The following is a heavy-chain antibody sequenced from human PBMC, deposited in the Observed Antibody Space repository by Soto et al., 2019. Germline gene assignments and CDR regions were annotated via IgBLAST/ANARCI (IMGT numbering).Heavy chain of an antibody. CDR2: ISGSGGST. J-gene: IGHJ6*02. V-gene: IGHV3-23*01. CDR3: AREVNLVKYYDILTGYSEYYYYYYGMDV. CDR1: GFTFSSYA. Sequence: PGGSLRLSCAASGFTFSSYAMSWVRQAPGKGLEWVSVISGSGGSTYYADSVKGRFTISRDNAKNSLYLQMNSLRAEDTAVYYCAREVNLVKYYDILTGYSEYYYYYYGMDVWGQGTTVTVSS. D-gene: IGHD3-9*01.